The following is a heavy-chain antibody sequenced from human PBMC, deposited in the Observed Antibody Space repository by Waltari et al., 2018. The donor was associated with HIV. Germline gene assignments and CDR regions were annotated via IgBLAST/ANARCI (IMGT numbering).Heavy chain of an antibody. D-gene: IGHD2-21*02. Sequence: QVQLQESGPGLVKPSETLSLTCTVSGGSISSYYWSWIRQPPGKGLGWIGYSYYSGSTNYNPCLKSRVTISVDTSKNQFSLKLSSVTAADTAVYYCARGRVTADYWGQGTLVTVSS. V-gene: IGHV4-59*01. CDR3: ARGRVTADY. CDR1: GGSISSYY. J-gene: IGHJ4*02. CDR2: SYYSGST.